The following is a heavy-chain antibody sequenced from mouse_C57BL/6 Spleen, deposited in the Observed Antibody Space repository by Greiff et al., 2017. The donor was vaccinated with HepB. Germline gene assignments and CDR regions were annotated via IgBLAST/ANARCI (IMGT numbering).Heavy chain of an antibody. Sequence: QVHVKQSGAELVRPGASVTLSCKASGYTFTDYEMHWVKQTPVHGLEWIGAIDPETGGTAYNQKFKGKAILTADKSSSTAYMELRSLTSEDSAVYYCTRAPYYYGSSYDAMDYWGQGTSVTVSS. J-gene: IGHJ4*01. D-gene: IGHD1-1*01. CDR2: IDPETGGT. V-gene: IGHV1-15*01. CDR3: TRAPYYYGSSYDAMDY. CDR1: GYTFTDYE.